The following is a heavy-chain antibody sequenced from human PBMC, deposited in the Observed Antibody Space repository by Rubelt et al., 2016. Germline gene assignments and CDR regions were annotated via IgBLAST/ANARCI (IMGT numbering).Heavy chain of an antibody. CDR2: IYYSGST. Sequence: QLRLQESGPGLVKPSETLSLTCTVSGGSISSSSYYWGWIRQPPGKGLEWIGSIYYSGSTNYNPSLKSRVTISVDTSKNQFSLKLSSVTAADTAVYYCARGYCTNGVCYGGDYWGQGTLVTVSS. J-gene: IGHJ4*02. CDR1: GGSISSSSYY. D-gene: IGHD2-8*01. CDR3: ARGYCTNGVCYGGDY. V-gene: IGHV4-39*07.